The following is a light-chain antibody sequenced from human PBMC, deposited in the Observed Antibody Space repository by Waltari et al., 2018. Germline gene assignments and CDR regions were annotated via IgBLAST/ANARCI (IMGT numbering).Light chain of an antibody. CDR2: GTS. Sequence: RARRIVTSIAVTWYQQKLGQAPRLLIYGTSSRATGIPDRFSGSGSGTDFTLTISRLEPEDFAVYYCQQYDGEVVTFGGGTKVEI. CDR1: RIVTSIA. CDR3: QQYDGEVVT. V-gene: IGKV3-20*01. J-gene: IGKJ4*01.